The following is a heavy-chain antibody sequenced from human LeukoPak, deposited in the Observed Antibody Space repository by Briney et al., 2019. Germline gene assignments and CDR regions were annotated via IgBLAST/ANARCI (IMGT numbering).Heavy chain of an antibody. CDR3: ARGGSGFDI. D-gene: IGHD3-16*01. Sequence: KPSETLSLTCTVSGGSISDIYWNWIRQPPGKGLEWIGYIHSSGWTFYHPSLQSRVSMSLDTSKNQFSLSLSSVTAADTAVFYCARGGSGFDIWGQGQWSPSLQ. CDR1: GGSISDIY. V-gene: IGHV4-4*09. J-gene: IGHJ3*02. CDR2: IHSSGWT.